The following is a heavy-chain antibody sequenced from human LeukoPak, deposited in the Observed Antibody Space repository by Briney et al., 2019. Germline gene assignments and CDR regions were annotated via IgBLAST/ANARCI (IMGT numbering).Heavy chain of an antibody. CDR3: ARDGEYSYGYGFDY. J-gene: IGHJ4*02. CDR2: LYSGDRT. V-gene: IGHV3-66*01. CDR1: AFTFSSYG. Sequence: GGSLRLSCSASAFTFSSYGMHWVRQAPGKGLEWVAVLYSGDRTYYADSVKGRFTTYRDTSKNTVYLQMNSLRPEETAVYYCARDGEYSYGYGFDYWGQGTLVTVSS. D-gene: IGHD5-18*01.